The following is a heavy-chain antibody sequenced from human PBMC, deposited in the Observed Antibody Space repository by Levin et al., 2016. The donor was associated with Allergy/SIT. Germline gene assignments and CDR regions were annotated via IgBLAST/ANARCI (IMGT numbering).Heavy chain of an antibody. D-gene: IGHD5-12*01. CDR3: ARGREVATIRARNFFFDY. Sequence: SETLSLTCAVYGGSFSGYYWSWIRQPPGKGLEWIGEINNSGRTNYNPSLKSRVTISVDTSKNQFSLKLSSVTAADTAVYYCARGREVATIRARNFFFDYWGQGTLVTVSS. J-gene: IGHJ4*02. CDR2: INNSGRT. CDR1: GGSFSGYY. V-gene: IGHV4-34*01.